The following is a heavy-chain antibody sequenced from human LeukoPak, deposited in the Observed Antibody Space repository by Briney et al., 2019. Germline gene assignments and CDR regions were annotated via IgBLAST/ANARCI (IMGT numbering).Heavy chain of an antibody. CDR3: ARELVSLGTGYFDF. D-gene: IGHD7-27*01. V-gene: IGHV3-23*01. Sequence: GGSLRLSCEASGFTFRTYGMTWVRQAPGKGLEWVSGITGSSTWTYYADSVRGRFTISRDKSKNTLHLQMNNLTADDTAIYYCARELVSLGTGYFDFWGRGTLVTVSS. CDR2: ITGSSTWT. CDR1: GFTFRTYG. J-gene: IGHJ2*01.